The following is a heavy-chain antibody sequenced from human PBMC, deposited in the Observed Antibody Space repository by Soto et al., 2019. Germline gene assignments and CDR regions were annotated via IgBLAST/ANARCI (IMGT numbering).Heavy chain of an antibody. J-gene: IGHJ3*02. CDR2: VTGRSSST. V-gene: IGHV3-23*01. Sequence: EVRLLESGGGLVQPGGSLRLSCVASGFTFSNYAMSWVRQAPGKGLEWVSVVTGRSSSTYYADSGEGRFIISRDNSRNTLFLQMNSLGAEDTAVYYCTKHLPSQKNQRRWADAFHIWGQGTMLTVSS. D-gene: IGHD2-2*01. CDR3: TKHLPSQKNQRRWADAFHI. CDR1: GFTFSNYA.